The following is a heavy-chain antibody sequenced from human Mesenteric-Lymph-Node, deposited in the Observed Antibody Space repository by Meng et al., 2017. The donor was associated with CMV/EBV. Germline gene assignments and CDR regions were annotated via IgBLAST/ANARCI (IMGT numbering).Heavy chain of an antibody. D-gene: IGHD3-3*01. J-gene: IGHJ6*02. CDR1: GFTFSSYS. CDR3: ARPLYDFWSGYYTLDWPYYYGMDV. V-gene: IGHV3-21*01. Sequence: GESLKISCAASGFTFSSYSMNWVRQAPGKGLEWVSSISSSSSYIYYADSVKGRFTISRDNAKNSLYLQMNSLRAEDTAVYYCARPLYDFWSGYYTLDWPYYYGMDVWGQGTTVTVSS. CDR2: ISSSSSYI.